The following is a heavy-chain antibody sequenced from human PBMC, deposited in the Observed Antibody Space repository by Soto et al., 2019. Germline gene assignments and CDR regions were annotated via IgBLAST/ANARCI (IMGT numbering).Heavy chain of an antibody. D-gene: IGHD3-22*01. CDR2: FDPEDGET. CDR3: ATDRPYYYDSRFFCD. V-gene: IGHV1-24*01. J-gene: IGHJ4*02. CDR1: GYTLTELS. Sequence: ASVKVSCKVSGYTLTELSMHWVRQAPGKGLEWMGGFDPEDGETIYAQKFQGRVTMTEDTSTDTAYMELSSLRSEDTAVYYCATDRPYYYDSRFFCDWGQGTLVTVSS.